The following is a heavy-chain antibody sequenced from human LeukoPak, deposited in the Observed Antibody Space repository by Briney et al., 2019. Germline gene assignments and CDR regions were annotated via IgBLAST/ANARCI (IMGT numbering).Heavy chain of an antibody. CDR1: GGSISSYY. CDR2: IYTSGST. V-gene: IGHV4-4*07. Sequence: SETLSLTCTVSGGSISSYYWSWIRQPAGKGLEWIGRIYTSGSTNYNPSLKSRVTMSVDTSKNQFSLKLSSVTAADTAVYYCARDQRYCSSTSCSYEDAFDIWGQGTMVTVSS. CDR3: ARDQRYCSSTSCSYEDAFDI. D-gene: IGHD2-2*01. J-gene: IGHJ3*02.